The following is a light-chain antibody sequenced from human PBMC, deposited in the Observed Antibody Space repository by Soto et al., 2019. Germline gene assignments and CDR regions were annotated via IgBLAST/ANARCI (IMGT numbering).Light chain of an antibody. J-gene: IGLJ2*01. V-gene: IGLV2-14*01. CDR1: SSDVGGYNY. Sequence: QSALTQPASVSGSPGQSITISCTGTSSDVGGYNYVSWYQQHPGKAPKLMIYEVSNRPSGVSNRFSGSKSGNTASLTISGLQAEGEAVYYCSSYTSSSPVVFGGGTQLTVL. CDR3: SSYTSSSPVV. CDR2: EVS.